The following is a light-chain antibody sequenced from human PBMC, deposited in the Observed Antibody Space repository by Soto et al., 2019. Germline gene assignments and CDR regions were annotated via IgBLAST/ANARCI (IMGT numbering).Light chain of an antibody. J-gene: IGKJ4*01. V-gene: IGKV3-15*01. CDR2: GAS. CDR1: QSLSSN. CDR3: QHYNKWPLT. Sequence: EIVMTQSPGTLSVSPGERATLSCRASQSLSSNLAWYQQKPGQAPRLLIYGASTRATGVPARFSGSGSGTEFTLTINNLQSEDFAVYYCQHYNKWPLTFGGGTKVDIK.